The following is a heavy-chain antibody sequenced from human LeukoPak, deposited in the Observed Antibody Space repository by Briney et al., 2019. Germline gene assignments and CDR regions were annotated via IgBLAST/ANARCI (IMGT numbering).Heavy chain of an antibody. CDR2: IYYSGST. D-gene: IGHD2-21*02. CDR1: GGSISNYY. J-gene: IGHJ4*02. CDR3: VRTYCGGDCYYRY. Sequence: SETLSLTCTVSGGSISNYYWSWIRQPPGKGLEWIGYIYYSGSTNYNPSLKSRVTISVDTSKNQFSLKLSSVTAADTAVYYCVRTYCGGDCYYRYWGQGTLVTVSS. V-gene: IGHV4-59*01.